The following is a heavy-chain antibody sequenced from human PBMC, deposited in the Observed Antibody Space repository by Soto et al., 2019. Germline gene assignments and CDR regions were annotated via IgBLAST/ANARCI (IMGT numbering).Heavy chain of an antibody. Sequence: YSMHWVRQVPGKGLEWVSGINWNSGSIGYGDSVKGRFAISRDNAKNSLHLQMNSLSAEDTAFYYCVKDESINWYSGHFRHWGQGTLVTVPQ. CDR1: YS. CDR3: VKDESINWYSGHFRH. J-gene: IGHJ1*01. CDR2: INWNSGSI. V-gene: IGHV3-9*01. D-gene: IGHD6-13*01.